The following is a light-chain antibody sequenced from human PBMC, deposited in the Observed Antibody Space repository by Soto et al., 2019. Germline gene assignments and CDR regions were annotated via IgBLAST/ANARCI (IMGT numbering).Light chain of an antibody. J-gene: IGKJ1*01. V-gene: IGKV3-15*01. CDR1: QSVSSN. Sequence: EIVTTQSPATLTVPPGERATLSCRASQSVSSNLAWYQQKPGQAPRLLIYGASTRATGIPPRFSGSGSGTEFTLTISSLQPEDSAIYYCQQYDKRPPWTFGKGTKGEIK. CDR2: GAS. CDR3: QQYDKRPPWT.